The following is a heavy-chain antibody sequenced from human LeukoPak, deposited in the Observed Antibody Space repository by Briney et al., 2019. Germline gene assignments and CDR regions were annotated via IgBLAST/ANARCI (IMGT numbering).Heavy chain of an antibody. CDR3: AREGVYSGSYSGYYFDY. CDR2: INPSSGGT. D-gene: IGHD1-26*01. Sequence: ASMKVSCKASGYTFTGYYMHWVRQAPGQGLEWMGWINPSSGGTNYAQKFQGRVTMTRDTSISTAYMELSRLRSDDTAVYYCAREGVYSGSYSGYYFDYWGQGTLVTVSS. J-gene: IGHJ4*02. V-gene: IGHV1-2*02. CDR1: GYTFTGYY.